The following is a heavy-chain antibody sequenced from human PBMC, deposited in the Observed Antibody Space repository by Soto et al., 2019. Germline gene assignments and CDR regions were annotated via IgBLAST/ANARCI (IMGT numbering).Heavy chain of an antibody. CDR2: ISSSGSSI. D-gene: IGHD4-17*01. J-gene: IGHJ6*04. CDR1: GFTFSSYE. V-gene: IGHV3-48*03. Sequence: PGGSMRLSCAASGFTFSSYEMNWVLQDTGKGLEWVSYISSSGSSIYYADSVKGRFTISRDNAKNSLYLQMNSLRAEDTAVYYCARVPNYGVDGMGVWDKGTTLTVSS. CDR3: ARVPNYGVDGMGV.